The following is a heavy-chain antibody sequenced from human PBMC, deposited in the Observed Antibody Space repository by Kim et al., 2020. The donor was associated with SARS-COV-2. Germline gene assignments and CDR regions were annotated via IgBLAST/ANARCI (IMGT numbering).Heavy chain of an antibody. Sequence: ASVKGRFTISRDDSKSIAYLQMSSLKTEDTAVYYCTRTGSDPYYYYGMDVWGQGTTVTVSS. V-gene: IGHV3-49*02. J-gene: IGHJ6*02. CDR3: TRTGSDPYYYYGMDV.